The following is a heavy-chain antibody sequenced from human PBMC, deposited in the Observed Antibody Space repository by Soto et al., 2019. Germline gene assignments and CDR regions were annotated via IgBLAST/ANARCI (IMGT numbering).Heavy chain of an antibody. D-gene: IGHD5-12*01. CDR3: ATRSRGYSGYVKY. J-gene: IGHJ4*02. CDR2: ISGGSSLI. CDR1: GVTFSSYS. V-gene: IGHV3-48*01. Sequence: EVQLVESGGGLVQPGGSLRLSCAASGVTFSSYSMSWVRQTPGKGLEWVSHISGGSSLIYYADSVKGRFTISRDNAENSLYLQMNSLRAEDTAVYYCATRSRGYSGYVKYWGQGTVVTVSS.